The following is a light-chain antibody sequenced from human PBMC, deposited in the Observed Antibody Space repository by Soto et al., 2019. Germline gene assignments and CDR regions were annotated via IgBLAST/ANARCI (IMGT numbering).Light chain of an antibody. CDR3: QTWGTGIVV. CDR2: LNSDGSH. Sequence: QPVLTQSPSASASLGASVKLTCTLSSGHSSNAIAWHHQQPEKGPRYLMKLNSDGSHTKGDGIPDRFSGSSSGAERYLTISSLQSEDEADYYCQTWGTGIVVFGGGTQLTVL. CDR1: SGHSSNA. V-gene: IGLV4-69*02. J-gene: IGLJ2*01.